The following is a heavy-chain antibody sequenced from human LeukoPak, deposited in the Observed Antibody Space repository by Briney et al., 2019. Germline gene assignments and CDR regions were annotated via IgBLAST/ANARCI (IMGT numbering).Heavy chain of an antibody. V-gene: IGHV4-59*01. CDR3: ATLARSGWFDP. CDR1: GGSINSYY. D-gene: IGHD1-26*01. J-gene: IGHJ5*02. Sequence: SETLSLTCTVSGGSINSYYWSWIRQPPGKGLEWIGYIYYSGSTNYNPSLKSRVTISVDTSKNQFSLKLSSVTAADTAVYYCATLARSGWFDPWGQGALVTVSS. CDR2: IYYSGST.